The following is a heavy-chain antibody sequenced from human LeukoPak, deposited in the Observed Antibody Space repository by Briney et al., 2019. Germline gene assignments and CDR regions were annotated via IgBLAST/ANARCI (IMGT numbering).Heavy chain of an antibody. D-gene: IGHD3-22*01. CDR1: GFTFSSYW. J-gene: IGHJ4*02. V-gene: IGHV3-74*01. Sequence: GGSLRLSCAASGFTFSSYWMHWVRQAPGKGLVWVSRINSDGSSTSYADPVKGRFTISRDNAKNTLYLQMNSLRAEDTAVYYCARAYYYDSSGYYFDYWGQGTLVTVSS. CDR3: ARAYYYDSSGYYFDY. CDR2: INSDGSST.